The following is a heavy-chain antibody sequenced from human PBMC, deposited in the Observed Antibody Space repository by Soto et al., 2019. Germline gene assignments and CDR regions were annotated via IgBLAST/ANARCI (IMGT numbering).Heavy chain of an antibody. CDR1: GFTFSSYA. CDR2: ISYEGSNK. Sequence: QVQLVESGGGVVQPGRSLRLSCATSGFTFSSYAMHWVRQAPGKGLEWVAVISYEGSNKKYADSVKGRFTMSRDNSNNTLYLRMISLRAEDTAVYYCTKNLRGYYYGSGSYQYGMDVWGQGTTVTVSS. J-gene: IGHJ6*02. CDR3: TKNLRGYYYGSGSYQYGMDV. D-gene: IGHD3-10*01. V-gene: IGHV3-30*18.